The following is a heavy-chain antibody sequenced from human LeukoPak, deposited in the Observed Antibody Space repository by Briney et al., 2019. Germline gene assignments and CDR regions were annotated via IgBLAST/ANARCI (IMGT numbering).Heavy chain of an antibody. D-gene: IGHD5-24*01. CDR3: AGTPREIVGMDV. CDR1: GGTFSSYA. CDR2: IIPIFGTA. J-gene: IGHJ6*04. V-gene: IGHV1-69*13. Sequence: ASVKVSFKAPGGTFSSYAISWVRQAPGQGLEWMGGIIPIFGTANYAQKFQGRVTITADESTSTAYMELSSLRSEDTAVYYCAGTPREIVGMDVWGKGTTVTVSS.